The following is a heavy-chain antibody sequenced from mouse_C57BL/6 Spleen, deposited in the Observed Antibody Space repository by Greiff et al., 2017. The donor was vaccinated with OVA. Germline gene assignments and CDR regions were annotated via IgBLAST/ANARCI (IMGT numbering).Heavy chain of an antibody. CDR1: GFTFSSYA. D-gene: IGHD1-1*01. CDR2: ISDGGSYT. CDR3: ARDRPTVVAYYFDY. J-gene: IGHJ2*01. V-gene: IGHV5-4*01. Sequence: EVQGVESGGGLVKPGGSLKLSCAASGFTFSSYAMSWVRQTPEKRLEWVATISDGGSYTYYPDNVKGRFTISRDNAKNNLYLQMSHLKSEDTAMYYCARDRPTVVAYYFDYWGQGTTLTVSS.